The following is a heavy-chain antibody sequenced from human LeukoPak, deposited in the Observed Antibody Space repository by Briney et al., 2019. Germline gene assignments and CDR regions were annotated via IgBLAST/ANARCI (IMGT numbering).Heavy chain of an antibody. CDR2: ISYDGSNK. D-gene: IGHD2-2*02. V-gene: IGHV3-30-3*01. Sequence: QPGGSLRLSCAASGFTFSSYAMHWVRQAPGKGLEWVAVISYDGSNKYYADSVKGRFTISRDNSKNTLYLQMNSLRAEDTAVYYCAKDEGDTLLYHWGQGTLVTVSS. J-gene: IGHJ1*01. CDR3: AKDEGDTLLYH. CDR1: GFTFSSYA.